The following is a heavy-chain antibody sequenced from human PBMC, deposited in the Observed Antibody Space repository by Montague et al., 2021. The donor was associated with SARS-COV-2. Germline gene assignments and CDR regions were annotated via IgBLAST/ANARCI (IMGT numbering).Heavy chain of an antibody. D-gene: IGHD3-22*01. CDR2: IYHGGFT. CDR3: ARGLADISMIVVVLLGASHYFDS. CDR1: GYSISSGYF. Sequence: SETLSLTCSVSGYSISSGYFWGWIRQPPGKGLEWIGAIYHGGFTHYNPSLKSRLTMSLDTSKNQFSLGLSSVTAADTAIYYCARGLADISMIVVVLLGASHYFDSWGQGTLVTVSS. V-gene: IGHV4-38-2*02. J-gene: IGHJ4*02.